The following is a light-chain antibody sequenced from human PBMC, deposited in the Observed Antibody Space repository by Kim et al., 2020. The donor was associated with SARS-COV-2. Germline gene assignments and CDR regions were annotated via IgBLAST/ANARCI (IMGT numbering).Light chain of an antibody. Sequence: SPGERATLSCRASQSIGSYLAWYQQRPGQPPRLLIYDASNRATGMPARFSGSGSGTDFTLTISSLEPEDFAVYYCQQRTTWPPWTFGQGTKVDIK. CDR2: DAS. CDR3: QQRTTWPPWT. V-gene: IGKV3-11*01. CDR1: QSIGSY. J-gene: IGKJ1*01.